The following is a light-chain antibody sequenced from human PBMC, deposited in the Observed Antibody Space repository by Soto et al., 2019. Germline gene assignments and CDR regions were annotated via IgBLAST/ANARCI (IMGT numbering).Light chain of an antibody. CDR1: QSISSW. CDR3: QQYNSYSGT. V-gene: IGKV1-5*01. CDR2: DAS. Sequence: LQMTQSPSTLSASVGDRVTITCRASQSISSWLAWYQQKPGKAPKLLIYDASSLESGVPSRFSGSGSGTEFTLTISSLQPDDFATYYCQQYNSYSGTFGQGTRWIS. J-gene: IGKJ1*01.